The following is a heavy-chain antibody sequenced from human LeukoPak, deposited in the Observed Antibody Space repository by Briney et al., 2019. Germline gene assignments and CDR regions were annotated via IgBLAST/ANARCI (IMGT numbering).Heavy chain of an antibody. CDR1: GLTFSHYG. CDR3: AKDAQRGFDYSNSLEY. J-gene: IGHJ4*02. D-gene: IGHD4-11*01. CDR2: IWSDGSNK. V-gene: IGHV3-33*06. Sequence: ERSLRLSCIASGLTFSHYGFHWVRQAPGKGLEWVAVIWSDGSNKYYGDSVKGRFIIYRDDSQDTVYLQMNSLRAEDTAVYYCAKDAQRGFDYSNSLEYWAQGSLVTVSS.